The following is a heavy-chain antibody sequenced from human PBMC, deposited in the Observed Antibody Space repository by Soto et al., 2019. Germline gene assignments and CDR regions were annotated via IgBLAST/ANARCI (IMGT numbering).Heavy chain of an antibody. Sequence: GPSVKVSCKASGYSFTNYAMHWVRQAPGQRLEWMGWINAVNGNTKYSQKSQGRVTITRDIFASTAYMELSSLRSEDTAVYYCARVDSRRDYGRDVWGQGTTVTVSS. D-gene: IGHD3-22*01. CDR1: GYSFTNYA. J-gene: IGHJ6*02. CDR3: ARVDSRRDYGRDV. V-gene: IGHV1-3*01. CDR2: INAVNGNT.